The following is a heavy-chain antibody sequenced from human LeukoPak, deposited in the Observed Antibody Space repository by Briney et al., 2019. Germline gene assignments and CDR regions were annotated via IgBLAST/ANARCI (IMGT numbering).Heavy chain of an antibody. CDR2: IIPIFGTA. J-gene: IGHJ4*02. CDR1: GGTFSSYA. CDR3: ARASGIAVAGTAFDY. D-gene: IGHD6-19*01. Sequence: SVKVSCKASGGTFSSYAISWVRQAPGQGLEWMGGIIPIFGTANYAQKFQGRVTITADESTSTAYMELSSLRSEDTAVYYCARASGIAVAGTAFDYWGQGTLVTVSS. V-gene: IGHV1-69*13.